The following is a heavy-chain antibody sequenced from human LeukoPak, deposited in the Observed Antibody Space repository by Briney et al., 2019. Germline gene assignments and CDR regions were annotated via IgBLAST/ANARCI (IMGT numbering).Heavy chain of an antibody. CDR1: GYTFTSYG. Sequence: GASVKVSCKTSGYTFTSYGISWVRQAPGQGLEWMGWINPNSGGTNYAQKFQGRVTMTRDTSISTAYMELSRLRSDDTAVYYCARVRSSSWEVGYYYYYMDGWGKGTTVTVSS. CDR3: ARVRSSSWEVGYYYYYMDG. J-gene: IGHJ6*03. D-gene: IGHD6-13*01. CDR2: INPNSGGT. V-gene: IGHV1-2*02.